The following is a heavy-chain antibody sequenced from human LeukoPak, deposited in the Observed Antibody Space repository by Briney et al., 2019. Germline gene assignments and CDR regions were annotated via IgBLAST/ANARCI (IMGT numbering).Heavy chain of an antibody. J-gene: IGHJ4*02. CDR3: ASSPNYDILTGYGY. Sequence: ASVKVSCKASGYTFTSYDINWVRQATGQGLEWMGWMNPNSGNTGYAQKFQGRVTITRNTSISTAYMELSSLRSEDTAVYYCASSPNYDILTGYGYWGQGTLVIVSA. CDR2: MNPNSGNT. CDR1: GYTFTSYD. V-gene: IGHV1-8*03. D-gene: IGHD3-9*01.